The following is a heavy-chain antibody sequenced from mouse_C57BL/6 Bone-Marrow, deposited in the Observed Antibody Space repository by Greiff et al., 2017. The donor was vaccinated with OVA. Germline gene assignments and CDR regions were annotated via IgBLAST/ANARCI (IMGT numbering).Heavy chain of an antibody. CDR1: GYTFTSYG. V-gene: IGHV1-81*01. Sequence: LVESGAELARPGASVKLSCKASGYTFTSYGISWVKQRTGQGLEWIGEIYPRSGNTYYNEKFKGKATLTADKSSSTAYMELRSLTSEDSAVYFCARKSRYYGDVWGTGTTVTVSS. J-gene: IGHJ1*03. CDR3: ARKSRYYGDV. D-gene: IGHD1-1*01. CDR2: IYPRSGNT.